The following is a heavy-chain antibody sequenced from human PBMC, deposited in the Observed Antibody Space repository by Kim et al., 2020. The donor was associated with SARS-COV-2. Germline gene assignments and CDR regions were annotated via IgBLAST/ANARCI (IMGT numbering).Heavy chain of an antibody. J-gene: IGHJ4*02. CDR1: GFTFIIYG. CDR3: AREQSAGYSSSWNDY. D-gene: IGHD6-13*01. Sequence: GGSLRLSCAASGFTFIIYGMHWVRQAPRKWREWLAVISYDGSNNYYADSVKGRFTLSRDNSKNTLYLQMNSLRAEDTAVYYCAREQSAGYSSSWNDYWGQGTRVTVSS. CDR2: ISYDGSNN. V-gene: IGHV3-33*05.